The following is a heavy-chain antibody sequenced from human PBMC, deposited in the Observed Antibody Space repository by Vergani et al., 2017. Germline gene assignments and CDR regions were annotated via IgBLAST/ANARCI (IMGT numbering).Heavy chain of an antibody. CDR3: ATGAGPFDI. CDR2: IYHTGSA. Sequence: QVQLLESGPGLLKPSETLSLICSVSGYSITSGYYWGWTRQPPGRGLEWIGSIYHTGSAYDNPSLKSRVTVSVDTSMNQVSLKLTSVTAADTAVYYCATGAGPFDIWGQGTLVTVSS. D-gene: IGHD7-27*01. J-gene: IGHJ4*02. V-gene: IGHV4-38-2*01. CDR1: GYSITSGYY.